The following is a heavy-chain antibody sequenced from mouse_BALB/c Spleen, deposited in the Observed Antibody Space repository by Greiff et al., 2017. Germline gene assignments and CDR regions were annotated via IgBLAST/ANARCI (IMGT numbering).Heavy chain of an antibody. J-gene: IGHJ4*01. CDR1: GFTFSSFG. Sequence: DVKLVESGGGLVQPGGSRKLSCAASGFTFSSFGMHWVRQAPEKGLEWVAYISSGSSTIYYADTVKGRFTISRDNPKNTLFLQMTSLRSEDTAMYYCARVYDGLYYAMDYWGQGTSVTVSS. CDR3: ARVYDGLYYAMDY. V-gene: IGHV5-17*02. D-gene: IGHD2-12*01. CDR2: ISSGSSTI.